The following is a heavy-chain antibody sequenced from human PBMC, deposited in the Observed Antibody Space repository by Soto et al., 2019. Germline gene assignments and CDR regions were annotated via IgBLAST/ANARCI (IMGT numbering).Heavy chain of an antibody. CDR1: GFTFTSNW. D-gene: IGHD6-13*01. CDR2: INSDGSGT. Sequence: PGGSLRLSCAASGFTFTSNWMHWVRQDPGKGLVWVSRINSDGSGTSYADSVKGRFTISTDNAKNTLYLQMNSLRAEDTAVYYCARAGYSSSWHYFDYWGQGTLVTVSS. CDR3: ARAGYSSSWHYFDY. J-gene: IGHJ4*02. V-gene: IGHV3-74*01.